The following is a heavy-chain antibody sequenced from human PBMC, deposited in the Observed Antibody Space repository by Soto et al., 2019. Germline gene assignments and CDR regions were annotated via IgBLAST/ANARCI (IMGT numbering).Heavy chain of an antibody. D-gene: IGHD4-17*01. CDR1: GFIFSDYY. J-gene: IGHJ4*02. CDR2: ISGNGRII. V-gene: IGHV3-11*01. CDR3: ARYFDADSRTEFDY. Sequence: QVLLVESGGGLVKPGGPLRLSCATSGFIFSDYYMHWIRQAPGKGLEWISYISGNGRIIQYADSAKGRFTISRDNAQNSPSRQMNSLRAEDTALYFCARYFDADSRTEFDYWGQGTLVTVSS.